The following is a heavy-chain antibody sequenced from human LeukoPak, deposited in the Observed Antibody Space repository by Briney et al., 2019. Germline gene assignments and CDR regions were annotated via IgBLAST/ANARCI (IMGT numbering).Heavy chain of an antibody. J-gene: IGHJ4*02. CDR3: ARGYSSPDY. Sequence: GGSLRLSCAASGFTVSSNYMSWVRQAPGKGLEWVSVIYNDGSTFYADSVRGRFTVSRDNSKDTLYLQMNSLRAEDTAVYYCARGYSSPDYWGQGTLVTVSS. CDR1: GFTVSSNY. CDR2: IYNDGST. V-gene: IGHV3-66*01. D-gene: IGHD6-13*01.